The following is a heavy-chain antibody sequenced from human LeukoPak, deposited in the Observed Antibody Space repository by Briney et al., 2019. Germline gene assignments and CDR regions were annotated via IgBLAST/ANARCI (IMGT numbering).Heavy chain of an antibody. CDR1: GFTFSGYA. J-gene: IGHJ6*03. D-gene: IGHD6-19*01. CDR2: ISGGGGST. Sequence: GGSLRLPCAASGFTFSGYAMSWVRQTPGKGLEWVSAISGGGGSTYYADSVKGRFTLSRDNSKNTLFLLMNSLRAEDTAVYYCAKGGGLAVVYVVDFYYMDVWGKGTTVTVSS. V-gene: IGHV3-23*01. CDR3: AKGGGLAVVYVVDFYYMDV.